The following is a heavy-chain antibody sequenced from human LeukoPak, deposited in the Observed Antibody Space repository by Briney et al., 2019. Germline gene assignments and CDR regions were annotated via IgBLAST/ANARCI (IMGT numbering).Heavy chain of an antibody. CDR3: ARGGAVALDLDY. J-gene: IGHJ4*02. D-gene: IGHD6-19*01. CDR2: IYYSGST. V-gene: IGHV4-31*03. Sequence: SETLSLTCTVSGGSISSGGYYWSWIRQHPGKGLEWIGYIYYSGSTYYNPSLKSRVTISVDTSKNQFSLKLSSVTAADTAVYYCARGGAVALDLDYWGQGTLVTVSS. CDR1: GGSISSGGYY.